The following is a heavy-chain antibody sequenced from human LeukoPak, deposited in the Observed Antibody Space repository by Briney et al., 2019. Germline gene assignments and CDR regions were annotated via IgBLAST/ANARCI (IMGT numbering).Heavy chain of an antibody. D-gene: IGHD6-6*01. CDR1: GFTFSGYW. CDR2: IKQDGSEK. Sequence: GGSLRLSCAASGFTFSGYWMSWVRQAPGKGLEWVANIKQDGSEKYYVDSVKGRFTISRDNAKNSLYLQMNSLRAEDTAVYYCARDYRYSSSGYYYYYMDVWGKGTTATVSS. CDR3: ARDYRYSSSGYYYYYMDV. J-gene: IGHJ6*03. V-gene: IGHV3-7*01.